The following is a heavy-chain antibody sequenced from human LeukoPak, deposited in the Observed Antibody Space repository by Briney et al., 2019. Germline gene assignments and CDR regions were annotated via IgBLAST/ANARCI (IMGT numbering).Heavy chain of an antibody. V-gene: IGHV4-59*02. Sequence: SETLSLTCAVSGASVGGNHWSWIRQPPGKGLEWIGYIYYSGSANYNPSLRSRVTISVDSSKNQISLKLSSVTAADTAVYYCARVTSRRDAFDIWGQGTMVTVSS. CDR2: IYYSGSA. CDR3: ARVTSRRDAFDI. CDR1: GASVGGNH. J-gene: IGHJ3*02.